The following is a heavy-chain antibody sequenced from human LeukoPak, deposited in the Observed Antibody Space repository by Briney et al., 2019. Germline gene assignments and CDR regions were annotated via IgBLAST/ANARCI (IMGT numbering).Heavy chain of an antibody. Sequence: GGSLRLSCAASGFTFSDYYMTWIRQAPGKGLEWISYISTSGNTIYYADSVRGRFTVSRDNAKNSLYLHMNSLRAEDTAVYYCAKSYSSEENSYYYMDVWGKGTTVTVSS. CDR3: AKSYSSEENSYYYMDV. J-gene: IGHJ6*03. CDR1: GFTFSDYY. CDR2: ISTSGNTI. V-gene: IGHV3-11*01. D-gene: IGHD6-19*01.